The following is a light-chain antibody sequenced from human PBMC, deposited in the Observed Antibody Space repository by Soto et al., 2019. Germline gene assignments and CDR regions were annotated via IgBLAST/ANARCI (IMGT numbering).Light chain of an antibody. J-gene: IGKJ3*01. CDR3: QHRSNWPLT. CDR2: DAS. V-gene: IGKV3-11*01. CDR1: PSIRNY. Sequence: EIVLTQSPATLSLSPGERAALSCRASPSIRNYLAWYQQKPGQAPRLLIFDASNRATGIPARFSGSGSGTDFTLTISSLEPEDFAVYDCQHRSNWPLTVGPGTKVDIK.